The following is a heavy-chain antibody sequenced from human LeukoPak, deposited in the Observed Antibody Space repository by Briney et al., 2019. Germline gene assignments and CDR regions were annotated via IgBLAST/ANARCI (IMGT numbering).Heavy chain of an antibody. Sequence: GGSLRLSCAASGFTFSDYAMSWVRQAPGKGLEWVSSISGSGGTTYYADSVRGRFSIYRDNSKNTLYLQMNSLRAEDTAVYYCSKDQRFWGQGTLVTVSS. J-gene: IGHJ4*02. V-gene: IGHV3-23*01. D-gene: IGHD3-3*01. CDR1: GFTFSDYA. CDR3: SKDQRF. CDR2: ISGSGGTT.